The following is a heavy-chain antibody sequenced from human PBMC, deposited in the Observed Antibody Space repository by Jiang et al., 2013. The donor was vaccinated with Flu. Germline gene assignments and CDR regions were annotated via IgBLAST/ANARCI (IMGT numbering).Heavy chain of an antibody. J-gene: IGHJ6*02. D-gene: IGHD2-2*01. V-gene: IGHV4-34*01. CDR2: INHSGST. CDR3: AGNCSSASCYLPGLDV. Sequence: LLKPSETLSLTCAVYGGSFSGYYWSWIRQPPGKGLEWIGEINHSGSTNYNPSLKSRVTISVDTSKNQFSLKLSSVTAADTAVYYCAGNCSSASCYLPGLDVWGQGTTVTVSS. CDR1: GGSFSGYY.